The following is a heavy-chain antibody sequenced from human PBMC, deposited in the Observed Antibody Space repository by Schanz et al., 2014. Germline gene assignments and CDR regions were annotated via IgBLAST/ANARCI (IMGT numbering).Heavy chain of an antibody. V-gene: IGHV3-74*02. CDR2: INSDGTTT. CDR1: GFTFSTYW. J-gene: IGHJ6*03. CDR3: ARPSDSSWYMDV. Sequence: VDLVESGGGVVQPGGSLRLSCAASGFTFSTYWMHWVRQAPGKGLVWVSHINSDGTTTTYADSVKGRFTISRDNAKNSLYLQMNSLRAEDTAVYYCARPSDSSWYMDVWGKGTTVTVSS. D-gene: IGHD2-21*02.